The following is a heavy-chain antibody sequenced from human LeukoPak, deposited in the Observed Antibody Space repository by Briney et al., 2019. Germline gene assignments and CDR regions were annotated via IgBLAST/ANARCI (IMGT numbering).Heavy chain of an antibody. J-gene: IGHJ3*02. CDR2: ISGDGGST. V-gene: IGHV3-43*02. Sequence: GGSLTLPCPPSGXTFEQYAFQCLRQAAEKGRQWVSLISGDGGSTYYAGSVRGRFTNSRDNSKNSLYLQMDSLRTEDTAFYYCAKEIDTLGTNAFDIWGQGTMVSVSS. CDR1: GXTFEQYA. CDR3: AKEIDTLGTNAFDI. D-gene: IGHD2-15*01.